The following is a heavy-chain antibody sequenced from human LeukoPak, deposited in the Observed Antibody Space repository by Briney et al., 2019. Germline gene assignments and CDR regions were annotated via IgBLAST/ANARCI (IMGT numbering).Heavy chain of an antibody. CDR2: ISYDGSNK. CDR3: AKDLGYSDDY. Sequence: GGSLRLSCAASGFTFSSYAMHWVRQAPGKGLEWVAVISYDGSNKYYADSVKGRFTISRDNSRNTLSLQMNSLRAEDTAVYYCAKDLGYSDDYWGQGTLVTVSS. J-gene: IGHJ4*02. CDR1: GFTFSSYA. V-gene: IGHV3-30*04. D-gene: IGHD5-18*01.